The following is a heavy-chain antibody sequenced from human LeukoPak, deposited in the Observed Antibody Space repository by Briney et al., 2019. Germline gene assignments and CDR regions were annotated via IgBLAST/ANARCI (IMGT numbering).Heavy chain of an antibody. Sequence: ASVKVSCKASGYTFIGYYMHWVRQAPGQGLEWIGWINPDSGGTNYAQKFQGRVTMTRDTSISTAYMELNRLRSDDTAVYYCARGNLRSGYSGYDFLDYWGQGTLVTVSS. CDR2: INPDSGGT. CDR3: ARGNLRSGYSGYDFLDY. CDR1: GYTFIGYY. D-gene: IGHD5-12*01. V-gene: IGHV1-2*02. J-gene: IGHJ4*02.